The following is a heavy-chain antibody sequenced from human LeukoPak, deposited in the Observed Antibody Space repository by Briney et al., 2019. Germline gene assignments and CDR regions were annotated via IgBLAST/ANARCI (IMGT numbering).Heavy chain of an antibody. D-gene: IGHD4-17*01. J-gene: IGHJ4*02. CDR1: GGSISSYY. CDR3: ARDYYGDFYFDY. CDR2: IYYSGST. V-gene: IGHV4-59*01. Sequence: SETLSLSCTVSGGSISSYYWSWIRQPPGKGLEWIGYIYYSGSTNYNPSLKSRVTISVDTSKNQFSLKLSSVTAADTAVYYCARDYYGDFYFDYWGQGTLVTVSS.